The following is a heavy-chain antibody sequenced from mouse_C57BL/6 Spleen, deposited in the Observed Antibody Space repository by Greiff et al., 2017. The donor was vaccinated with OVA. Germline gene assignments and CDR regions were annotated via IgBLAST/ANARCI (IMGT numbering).Heavy chain of an antibody. V-gene: IGHV1-55*01. CDR2: IYPGSGST. CDR3: ARKGNYDYDEKGYAMDY. D-gene: IGHD2-4*01. CDR1: GYTFTSYW. J-gene: IGHJ4*01. Sequence: QVQLQQPGAELVKPGASVKMSCKASGYTFTSYWLTWVKQRPGQGLEWIGDIYPGSGSTNYNEKFKSKATLTVDTSSSTAYMQLSSLTSEDSAVYYCARKGNYDYDEKGYAMDYWGQGTSVTVAS.